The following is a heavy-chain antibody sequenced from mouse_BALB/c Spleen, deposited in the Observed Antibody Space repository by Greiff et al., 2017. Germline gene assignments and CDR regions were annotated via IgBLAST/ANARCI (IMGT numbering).Heavy chain of an antibody. CDR3: ARGGYYGSSYGYFEV. D-gene: IGHD1-1*01. CDR2: IWGDGST. J-gene: IGHJ1*01. V-gene: IGHV2-6-7*01. Sequence: QVQLKESGPGLVAPSQSLSITCTVSGFSLTGYGVNWVRQPPGKGLEWLGMIWGDGSTDYNSALKSRLSISKDNSKSQVFLKMNRLQTDDTARYYCARGGYYGSSYGYFEVWGAGTTVTVSS. CDR1: GFSLTGYG.